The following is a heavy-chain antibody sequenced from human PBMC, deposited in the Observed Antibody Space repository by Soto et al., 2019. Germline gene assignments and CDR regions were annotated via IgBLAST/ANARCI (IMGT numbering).Heavy chain of an antibody. CDR2: ISYDGTNK. D-gene: IGHD4-17*01. Sequence: GGSLRLSCAAAGFTCSSHGLHWVRQAPSRGLEWVAVISYDGTNKQYGDSVKGRFTISRDNSQNTLYLQMNSLSADDTAVYYCTRADLTVTLSVFDPWGQGTLVTVSS. CDR1: GFTCSSHG. J-gene: IGHJ5*02. V-gene: IGHV3-30*03. CDR3: TRADLTVTLSVFDP.